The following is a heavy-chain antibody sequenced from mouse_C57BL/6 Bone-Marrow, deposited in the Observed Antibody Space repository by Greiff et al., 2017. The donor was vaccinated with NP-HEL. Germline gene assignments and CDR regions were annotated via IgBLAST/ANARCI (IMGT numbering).Heavy chain of an antibody. Sequence: QVQLQQSGAELARPGASVKLSCKASGYTFTSYGISWVKQRTGQGLEWIGEIYPRSGNTYYNEKFKGKATLTADKSSSTAYMELRSLTSEVSAVYFCARGSGFDYWGQGTTLTVSS. CDR3: ARGSGFDY. CDR2: IYPRSGNT. V-gene: IGHV1-81*01. J-gene: IGHJ2*01. CDR1: GYTFTSYG. D-gene: IGHD1-1*01.